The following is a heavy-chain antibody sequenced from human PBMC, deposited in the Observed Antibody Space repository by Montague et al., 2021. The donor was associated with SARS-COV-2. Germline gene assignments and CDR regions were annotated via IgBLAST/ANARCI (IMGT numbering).Heavy chain of an antibody. CDR3: AKDALLPWFGELLWGPPDY. J-gene: IGHJ4*02. Sequence: SLRLSCAASGFTFSSYGMHWVRQAPGKGLEWVAVISYDGSNKYYADSVKGRFTISRDNSKNTLYPQMNSLRAEDTAVYYCAKDALLPWFGELLWGPPDYWGQGTLVTVSS. D-gene: IGHD3-10*01. V-gene: IGHV3-30*18. CDR1: GFTFSSYG. CDR2: ISYDGSNK.